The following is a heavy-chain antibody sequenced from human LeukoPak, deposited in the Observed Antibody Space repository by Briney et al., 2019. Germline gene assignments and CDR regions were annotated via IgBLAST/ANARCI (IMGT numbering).Heavy chain of an antibody. CDR1: GFTFSSYS. V-gene: IGHV3-21*01. D-gene: IGHD6-19*01. CDR2: ISSSSSYI. Sequence: GGSLRLSCAASGFTFSSYSMNWVRQAPGKGLEWVSSISSSSSYIYYADSVKGRFTISRDNAKNSLYLQMNSLRAEDTAVYYCATGASGWSPATSPRDWGQGTLVTVSS. CDR3: ATGASGWSPATSPRD. J-gene: IGHJ4*02.